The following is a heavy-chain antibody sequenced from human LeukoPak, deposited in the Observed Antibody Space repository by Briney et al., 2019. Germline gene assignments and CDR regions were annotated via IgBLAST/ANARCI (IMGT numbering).Heavy chain of an antibody. Sequence: GASVKVSCKASGGTFSSYAISWVRQAPGQGLEWMGRIIPILGIANYAQKFQGRVTITADKSTSTAYMELSSLRSEDTAVYYCARGFYDTRGYDAFDIWGQGTMVTVSS. D-gene: IGHD3-22*01. CDR3: ARGFYDTRGYDAFDI. V-gene: IGHV1-69*04. J-gene: IGHJ3*02. CDR1: GGTFSSYA. CDR2: IIPILGIA.